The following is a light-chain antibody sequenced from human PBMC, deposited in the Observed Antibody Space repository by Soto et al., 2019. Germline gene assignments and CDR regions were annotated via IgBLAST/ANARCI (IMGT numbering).Light chain of an antibody. CDR2: MAS. CDR1: QSISSW. J-gene: IGKJ1*01. V-gene: IGKV1-5*03. Sequence: DIQMTQSPSTLSASVGDRVTITCRASQSISSWLDWYQQKPGKAPKLLIYMASSLESGVPSRFSGSGSGTEFTLTISSLQPDDVATYYCKQYNTYWTFGQGTKVEIK. CDR3: KQYNTYWT.